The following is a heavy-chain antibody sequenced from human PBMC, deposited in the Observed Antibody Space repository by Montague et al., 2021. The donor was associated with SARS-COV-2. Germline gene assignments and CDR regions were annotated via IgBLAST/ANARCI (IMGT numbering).Heavy chain of an antibody. D-gene: IGHD4-23*01. V-gene: IGHV4-39*01. CDR3: ARRRDRSTVVSPAVFDL. CDR2: ICYGGST. J-gene: IGHJ4*03. Sequence: SETLSLTCSVSSDSISSWSYCWARIRQSTGKGLEWIGNICYGGSTYHNPSLRSRVAMSAETSKSQFSLKLYSVTAADTSIYYCARRRDRSTVVSPAVFDLWGQGALVIV. CDR1: SDSISSWSYC.